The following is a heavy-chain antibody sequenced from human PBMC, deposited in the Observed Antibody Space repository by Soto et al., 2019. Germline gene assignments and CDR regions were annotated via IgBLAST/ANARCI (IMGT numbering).Heavy chain of an antibody. V-gene: IGHV3-30-3*01. CDR2: ISYDGSDI. Sequence: QVQLVESGGGVVQPGRSLRLSCAASVFTFSTHAIHWVRKATGVGLEWVAVISYDGSDIYSAGSVKGRFTISRDNSKNTLYLQMNSLRADATAVYYCARDPVRDPSWFFDLWGRGTLVTVSS. CDR3: ARDPVRDPSWFFDL. CDR1: VFTFSTHA. J-gene: IGHJ2*01. D-gene: IGHD6-19*01.